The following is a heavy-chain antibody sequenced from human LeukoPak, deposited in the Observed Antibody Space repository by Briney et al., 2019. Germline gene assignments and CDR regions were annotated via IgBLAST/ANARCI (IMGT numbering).Heavy chain of an antibody. CDR3: ARDPHSGYYVDY. D-gene: IGHD3-22*01. J-gene: IGHJ4*02. CDR1: GFTFSSYA. CDR2: ISSSGGTM. V-gene: IGHV3-11*01. Sequence: GGSLRLSCAASGFTFSSYAMSWIRQAPGKGLEWVSYISSSGGTMYYADSVKGRFTISRDNAKNSLYLQMNSLRAEDTAVYYCARDPHSGYYVDYWGQGTLVTVSS.